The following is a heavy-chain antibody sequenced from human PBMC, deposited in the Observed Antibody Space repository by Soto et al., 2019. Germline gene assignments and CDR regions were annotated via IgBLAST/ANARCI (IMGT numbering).Heavy chain of an antibody. CDR1: GGSISSGDYY. D-gene: IGHD3-10*01. J-gene: IGHJ4*02. CDR2: IYYSGST. CDR3: ARDLHYYGSGSYFDY. Sequence: QVQLQESGPGLVKPSQTLSLTCTVSGGSISSGDYYWSWIRQPPGKGLEWIGYIYYSGSTYYNPSLKGRVTISVDTSKNQFSLKLSSVTAADTAVYYCARDLHYYGSGSYFDYWGRGTLVTVSS. V-gene: IGHV4-30-4*01.